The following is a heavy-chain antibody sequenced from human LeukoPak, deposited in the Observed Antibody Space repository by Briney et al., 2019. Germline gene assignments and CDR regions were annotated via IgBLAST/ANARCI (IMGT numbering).Heavy chain of an antibody. CDR3: ASGVVVVAATRYYYYGMDV. CDR2: IIPILGIA. V-gene: IGHV1-69*04. Sequence: SVKVSCKASGGTFSSYAISWVRQAPGQGLEWMGRIIPILGIANYAQKFQGRVTITADKSTSTAYMELSSLRSEDTAVYYCASGVVVVAATRYYYYGMDVWGQGTTVTVSS. D-gene: IGHD2-15*01. J-gene: IGHJ6*02. CDR1: GGTFSSYA.